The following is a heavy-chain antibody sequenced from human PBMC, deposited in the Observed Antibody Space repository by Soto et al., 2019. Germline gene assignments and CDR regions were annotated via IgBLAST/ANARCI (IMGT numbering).Heavy chain of an antibody. CDR3: ARDFGGPYSGSYEHYGMDV. J-gene: IGHJ6*02. Sequence: PSETLSLTCTVSGGSVSSGSYYWSWIRQPPGKGLEWIGYIYYSGSTNYNPSLKSRVTISVDTSKNQFSLKLRSVTAADTAVYHCARDFGGPYSGSYEHYGMDVWGQGTTVTVSS. V-gene: IGHV4-61*01. CDR2: IYYSGST. D-gene: IGHD1-26*01. CDR1: GGSVSSGSYY.